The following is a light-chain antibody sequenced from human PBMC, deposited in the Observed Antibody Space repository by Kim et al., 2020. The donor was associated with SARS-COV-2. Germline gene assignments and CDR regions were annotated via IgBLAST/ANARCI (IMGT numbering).Light chain of an antibody. CDR2: RDS. J-gene: IGLJ3*02. CDR3: QVWDSSTAV. CDR1: NIGSKN. V-gene: IGLV3-9*01. Sequence: SYELTQPLSVSVALGQTARITCGGNNIGSKNVHWYHQKPGQAPVLVIYRDSNRPSGIPERFSGSNSGNTATLTISRDQAGDEADYYCQVWDSSTAVFGGGTQLTVL.